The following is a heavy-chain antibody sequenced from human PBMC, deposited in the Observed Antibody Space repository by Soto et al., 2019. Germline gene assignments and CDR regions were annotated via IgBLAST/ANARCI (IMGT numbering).Heavy chain of an antibody. CDR2: ISAARDP. J-gene: IGHJ6*02. V-gene: IGHV3-13*05. CDR1: GYTFRNYD. Sequence: EVQLVESGGGLVQPGGSLRLSCEASGYTFRNYDMHWFRQGTGKGLEWVSGISAARDPDYADSVKGRFTISRENAQNSFFLKMSSLRVGDTAVYYCARTDIDFYCREVGGQGTTLIVYS. CDR3: ARTDIDFYCREV.